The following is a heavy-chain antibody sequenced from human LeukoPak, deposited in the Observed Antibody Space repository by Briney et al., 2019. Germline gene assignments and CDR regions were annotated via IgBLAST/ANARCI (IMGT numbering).Heavy chain of an antibody. Sequence: PSETLSLTCTVSGGSISSYYWSWIRQPAGKGLEWIGYIYYSGSTNYNPSLKSRVTISVDTSKNQLSLKLSSVTAADTAVYYCARSRLMTFDPWGQGTLVTVSS. CDR3: ARSRLMTFDP. CDR2: IYYSGST. CDR1: GGSISSYY. D-gene: IGHD2-21*02. J-gene: IGHJ5*02. V-gene: IGHV4-59*08.